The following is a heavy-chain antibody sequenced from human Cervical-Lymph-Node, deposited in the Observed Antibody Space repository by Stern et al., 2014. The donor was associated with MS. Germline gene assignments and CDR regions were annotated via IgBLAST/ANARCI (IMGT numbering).Heavy chain of an antibody. V-gene: IGHV4-61*02. J-gene: IGHJ4*02. CDR1: GGSISSGRDY. D-gene: IGHD3-10*01. Sequence: QLQLQESGPGLVKPSQTLSLTCTVSGGSISSGRDYWSWIRQPAGKGLEWIGRIYTTGSTNYNPSLKSRVTMSVATSKNQFSRNLSSVTAADTAVYYCAREMRGWRTDYWGQGTLVTVSS. CDR2: IYTTGST. CDR3: AREMRGWRTDY.